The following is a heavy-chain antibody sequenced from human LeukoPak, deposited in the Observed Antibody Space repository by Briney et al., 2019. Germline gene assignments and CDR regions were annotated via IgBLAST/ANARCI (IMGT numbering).Heavy chain of an antibody. CDR2: ISGSGGST. D-gene: IGHD3-3*01. V-gene: IGHV3-23*01. Sequence: GGSLRLSCAASGFTSSSYAMSWVRQAPGKGLEWVSAISGSGGSTYYADSVKGRFIISRDNSKNTVYLQMDSLRAEDTAVYYCARSYTHYDFWSGYTYQNYFDPWGQGTLVTVSS. J-gene: IGHJ5*02. CDR1: GFTSSSYA. CDR3: ARSYTHYDFWSGYTYQNYFDP.